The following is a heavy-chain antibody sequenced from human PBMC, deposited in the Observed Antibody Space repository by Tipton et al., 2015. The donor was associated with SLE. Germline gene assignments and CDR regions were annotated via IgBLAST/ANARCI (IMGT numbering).Heavy chain of an antibody. CDR1: GGSISSYY. CDR3: ARHRNPDYYFDS. CDR2: IHYSGNT. J-gene: IGHJ4*02. V-gene: IGHV4-39*01. Sequence: TLSLTCTVSGGSISSYYWSWIRQPPGKELEWIGRIHYSGNTNYNPSLKSRVTISVDTSKNQFSLKLSSVTAADTAVYYCARHRNPDYYFDSWGQGTLVTVSS. D-gene: IGHD4/OR15-4a*01.